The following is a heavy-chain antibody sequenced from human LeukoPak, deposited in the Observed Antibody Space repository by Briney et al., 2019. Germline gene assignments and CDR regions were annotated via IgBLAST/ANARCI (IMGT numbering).Heavy chain of an antibody. V-gene: IGHV3-7*01. CDR1: GFTFSSYW. CDR2: IKEDGSEK. D-gene: IGHD6-13*01. CDR3: ARAYSSSWHH. J-gene: IGHJ5*02. Sequence: GGSLRLSCAASGFTFSSYWMSWVRQAPGKGLEWVANIKEDGSEKWYVDSVKGRFTNSRDNAKNSLYLQMNSLRAEDTAVYYCARAYSSSWHHWGQGTLVTVSS.